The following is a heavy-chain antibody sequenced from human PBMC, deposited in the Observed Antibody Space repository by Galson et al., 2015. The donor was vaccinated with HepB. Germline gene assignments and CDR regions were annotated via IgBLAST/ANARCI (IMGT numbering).Heavy chain of an antibody. CDR1: GFTFRNYA. V-gene: IGHV3-30-3*01. CDR3: ATSQSYMAVAAPGY. J-gene: IGHJ4*02. CDR2: ISYDATNK. Sequence: SLRLSCAASGFTFRNYAMHWVRQAPGKGLEWVAVISYDATNKYYADSVKGRFIISRDNSKNMLYLQMNSLRVDDTAVYYCATSQSYMAVAAPGYWGQGTLVTVSS. D-gene: IGHD6-19*01.